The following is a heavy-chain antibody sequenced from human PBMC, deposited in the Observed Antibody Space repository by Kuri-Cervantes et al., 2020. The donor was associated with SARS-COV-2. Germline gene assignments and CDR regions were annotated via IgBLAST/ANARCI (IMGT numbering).Heavy chain of an antibody. CDR1: GGSFSGYY. D-gene: IGHD6-6*01. J-gene: IGHJ4*02. CDR3: ARHKRSYSRSSQLQYYFDY. Sequence: GSLRLSCAVYGGSFSGYYWSWIRQPPGKGLEWIGSIYYSGSTYYNPSLKSRVTISVDTSKNQFSLKLSSVTAADTAIYYCARHKRSYSRSSQLQYYFDYWGQGMLVTVSS. V-gene: IGHV4-34*01. CDR2: IYYSGST.